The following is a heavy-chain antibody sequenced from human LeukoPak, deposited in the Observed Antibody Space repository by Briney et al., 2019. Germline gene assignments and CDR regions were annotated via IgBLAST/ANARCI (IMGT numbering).Heavy chain of an antibody. Sequence: SETLSLTCGVSGGSVSGTNWWSWVRQPPGQGLEWIGEISLRGLTNYNPSLRSRLTMSLDESKNQVSLNLTTVTPADTAVYYCSRESGPFSPFGFWGQGTLVSVHS. J-gene: IGHJ4*02. V-gene: IGHV4-4*02. CDR2: ISLRGLT. D-gene: IGHD1-26*01. CDR1: GGSVSGTNW. CDR3: SRESGPFSPFGF.